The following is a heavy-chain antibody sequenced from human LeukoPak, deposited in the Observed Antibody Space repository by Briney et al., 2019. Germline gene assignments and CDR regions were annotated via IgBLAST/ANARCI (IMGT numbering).Heavy chain of an antibody. V-gene: IGHV4-59*05. CDR2: IYYSGST. J-gene: IGHJ4*02. D-gene: IGHD3-22*01. Sequence: GSLRLSCAASGFTFSDYYMSWIRQAPGKGLEWIGSIYYSGSTYYNPSLKSRVTISVDTSKNQFSLKLSSVTAADTAVYYCARHVVAVGFDYWGQGTLVTVSS. CDR3: ARHVVAVGFDY. CDR1: GFTFSDYY.